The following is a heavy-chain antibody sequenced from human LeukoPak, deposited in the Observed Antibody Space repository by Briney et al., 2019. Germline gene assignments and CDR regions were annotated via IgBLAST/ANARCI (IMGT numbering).Heavy chain of an antibody. CDR1: GFTFSSYG. D-gene: IGHD3-3*01. Sequence: GGSLRLSCAASGFTFSSYGMHWVRQAPGKGLEWVAFIRYDGSNKYYADSVKGRFTISRDNSKNTLYLQMNSLRAEDTAVYYCAKDIDDFWSGKTDWGQGTLVTVSS. CDR2: IRYDGSNK. CDR3: AKDIDDFWSGKTD. J-gene: IGHJ4*02. V-gene: IGHV3-30*02.